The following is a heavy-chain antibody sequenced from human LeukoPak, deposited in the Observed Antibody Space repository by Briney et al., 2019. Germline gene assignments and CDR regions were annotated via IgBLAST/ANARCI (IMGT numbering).Heavy chain of an antibody. CDR3: AKGTQYYDILTGYYIFYFDY. CDR1: GGTLSSYA. Sequence: ASVKVSCKASGGTLSSYAISWVRQAPGQGLEWMGGIIPIFGTANYAQKFQGRVTITTDESTSTAYMELSSLRSEDTAVYYCAKGTQYYDILTGYYIFYFDYWGQGTLVTVSS. CDR2: IIPIFGTA. D-gene: IGHD3-9*01. J-gene: IGHJ4*02. V-gene: IGHV1-69*05.